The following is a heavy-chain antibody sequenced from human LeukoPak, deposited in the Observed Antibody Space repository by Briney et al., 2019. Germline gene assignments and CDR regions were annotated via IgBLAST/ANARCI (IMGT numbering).Heavy chain of an antibody. D-gene: IGHD6-19*01. CDR1: GGSFSGYY. CDR2: IYYSGST. J-gene: IGHJ3*02. Sequence: SETLSLTCAVYGGSFSGYYWSWIRQPPGKGLEWIGYIYYSGSTNYNPSLKSRVTISVDTSKNQFSLKLSSVTAADTAVYYCARAPIAVALADAFDIWGQGTMVTVSS. V-gene: IGHV4-59*08. CDR3: ARAPIAVALADAFDI.